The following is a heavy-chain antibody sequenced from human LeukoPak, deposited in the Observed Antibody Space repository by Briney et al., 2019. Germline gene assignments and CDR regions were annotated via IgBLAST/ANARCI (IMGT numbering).Heavy chain of an antibody. V-gene: IGHV1-18*01. CDR2: ISAYNGNT. CDR1: GYTFTSYG. D-gene: IGHD1-26*01. CDR3: ARGGEIVGATTWSDY. Sequence: ASVKVSCKASGYTFTSYGISWVRQAPGQGLEWMGWISAYNGNTNYAQKLQGRVTMTTDTSTSTAYMELRSLRSDDTAVYYCARGGEIVGATTWSDYWGQGTQVTVSS. J-gene: IGHJ4*02.